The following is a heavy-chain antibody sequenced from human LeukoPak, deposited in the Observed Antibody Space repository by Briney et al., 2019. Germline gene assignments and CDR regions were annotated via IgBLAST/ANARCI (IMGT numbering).Heavy chain of an antibody. D-gene: IGHD7-27*01. Sequence: GGSLRLSCAASGFTVSSNYMSWVRQAPGKGLEWVSVIYSGGSTYYADSVKGRFTISRDNSKNTLYLQMNSLRAEDTAVYYCAREEGNWGDAFDIWGQGTMVTVSS. CDR2: IYSGGST. J-gene: IGHJ3*02. CDR3: AREEGNWGDAFDI. CDR1: GFTVSSNY. V-gene: IGHV3-53*01.